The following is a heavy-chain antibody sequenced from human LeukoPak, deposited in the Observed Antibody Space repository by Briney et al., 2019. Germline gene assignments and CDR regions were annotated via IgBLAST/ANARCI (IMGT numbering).Heavy chain of an antibody. CDR1: GYTFTSYD. V-gene: IGHV1-8*01. CDR3: ARPTSCYGSGSYYGDYFDY. CDR2: INPNSGNT. J-gene: IGHJ4*02. Sequence: ASVKVSCKASGYTFTSYDINWVRQATGQGLEWMGWINPNSGNTGYAQKFQGRVTMTRNTSISTAYMELSSLRSEDTAVYYCARPTSCYGSGSYYGDYFDYWGQGTLVTVSS. D-gene: IGHD3-10*01.